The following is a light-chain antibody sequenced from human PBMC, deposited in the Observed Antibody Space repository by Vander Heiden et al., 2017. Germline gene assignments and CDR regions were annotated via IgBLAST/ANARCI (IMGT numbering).Light chain of an antibody. J-gene: IGLJ2*01. Sequence: QSVLTQPPSASGTTGQRVTIFCSGGSSNVGSNSVNWYQQLPGTAPKLLIYSNNQRPSGVPDRFSGSKSGTSASLAISGLQSEDEADFYCAAWDDSLNGVVIGGGTKL. CDR2: SNN. V-gene: IGLV1-44*01. CDR3: AAWDDSLNGVV. CDR1: SSNVGSNS.